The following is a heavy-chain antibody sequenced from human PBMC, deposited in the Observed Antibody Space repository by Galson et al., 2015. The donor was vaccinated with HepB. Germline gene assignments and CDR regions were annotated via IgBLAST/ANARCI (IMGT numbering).Heavy chain of an antibody. V-gene: IGHV3-11*01. CDR3: ASTGAYGIPRPDWFDP. CDR1: GFTFSDYY. D-gene: IGHD1-26*01. J-gene: IGHJ5*02. Sequence: SLRLSCAASGFTFSDYYMSWIRQAPGKGLEWVPYISSSDSTIYTADPVKGRFTISRDNAKNSLYLQMNSLRAEDTAVYYCASTGAYGIPRPDWFDPWGQGTLVTVSP. CDR2: ISSSDSTI.